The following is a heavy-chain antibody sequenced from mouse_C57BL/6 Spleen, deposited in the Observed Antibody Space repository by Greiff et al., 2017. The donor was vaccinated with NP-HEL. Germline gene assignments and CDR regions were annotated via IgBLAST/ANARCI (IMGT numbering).Heavy chain of an antibody. CDR3: ARSNYSNCAMDY. Sequence: VKLQESGAELVRPGASVKLSCKASGYTFTDYYINWVKQRPGQGLEWIARIYPGSGNTYYNEKFKGKATLTAEKSSSTAYMQLSSLTSEDSAVYFCARSNYSNCAMDYWGQGTSVTVSS. J-gene: IGHJ4*01. CDR2: IYPGSGNT. D-gene: IGHD2-5*01. CDR1: GYTFTDYY. V-gene: IGHV1-76*01.